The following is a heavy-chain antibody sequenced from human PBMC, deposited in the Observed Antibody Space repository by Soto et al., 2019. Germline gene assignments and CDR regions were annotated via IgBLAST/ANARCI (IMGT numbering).Heavy chain of an antibody. CDR3: ARGYCSGGNCYKGLDV. J-gene: IGHJ6*02. D-gene: IGHD2-15*01. CDR2: VYPSGGGT. V-gene: IGHV1-46*01. Sequence: QVQLVQSGAEVRKPGASVRVSCKAAGYTFSITYLHWLRQAPGQGLEWLGLVYPSGGGTNYKESFKGSHNITRDTSTSTVEMDLSRLTSEDTAIYYCARGYCSGGNCYKGLDVWGQGTTVTVSS. CDR1: GYTFSITY.